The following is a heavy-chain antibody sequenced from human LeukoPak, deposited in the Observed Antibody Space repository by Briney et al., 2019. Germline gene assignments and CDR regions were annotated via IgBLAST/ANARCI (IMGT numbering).Heavy chain of an antibody. J-gene: IGHJ4*02. CDR2: IWYDGSNK. V-gene: IGHV3-33*01. Sequence: PGRSLRLSCAASGFTFSSYGMHWVRQAPGKGLEWVAVIWYDGSNKYYADSVKGRFTISRDNSKNTLYLQMNSLRAEDTAVYYCARDPITMVRGDNRPFIYWGQGTLVTASS. CDR1: GFTFSSYG. D-gene: IGHD3-10*01. CDR3: ARDPITMVRGDNRPFIY.